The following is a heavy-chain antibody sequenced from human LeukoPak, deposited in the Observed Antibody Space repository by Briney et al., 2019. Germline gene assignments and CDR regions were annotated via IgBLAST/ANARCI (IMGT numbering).Heavy chain of an antibody. D-gene: IGHD4-17*01. Sequence: SETLSLTCTVSGGSISSYYWSWIRQPPGKGLEWIGYIYYSGSTNYNPSLKSRVTISVDTSKNQFSLKLSSVTAADTAVYYCARGAFYGDYDYWGQGTLATVSS. CDR2: IYYSGST. CDR3: ARGAFYGDYDY. CDR1: GGSISSYY. V-gene: IGHV4-59*01. J-gene: IGHJ4*02.